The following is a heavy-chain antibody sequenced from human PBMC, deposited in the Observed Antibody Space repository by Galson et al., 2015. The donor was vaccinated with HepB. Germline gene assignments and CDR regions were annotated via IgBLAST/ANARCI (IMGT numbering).Heavy chain of an antibody. CDR3: AKGDGGNFKRAFDS. Sequence: PRLSCAASGFTFSSYCMHWVRQAPGKGLGWGAVISYDGSNKYYADSVKGRFTISRDNSKNTLYLQMNSLRAEDTAVYYCAKGDGGNFKRAFDSWGQGTLVTVSS. D-gene: IGHD4-23*01. J-gene: IGHJ4*02. CDR2: ISYDGSNK. CDR1: GFTFSSYC. V-gene: IGHV3-30*18.